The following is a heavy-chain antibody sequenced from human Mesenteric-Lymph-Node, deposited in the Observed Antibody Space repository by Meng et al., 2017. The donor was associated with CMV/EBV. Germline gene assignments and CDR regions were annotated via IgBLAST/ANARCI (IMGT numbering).Heavy chain of an antibody. J-gene: IGHJ6*02. Sequence: ASVKVSCKASGYTFTGYYMPWVRQAPGQGLEWMGWINPNSGGTNYAQKFQGRVTMTRDTSISTAYMELSRLRSDDTAVYYCASWERGVIGFSVDVWGQGTTVTVSS. V-gene: IGHV1-2*02. CDR3: ASWERGVIGFSVDV. D-gene: IGHD3-10*01. CDR2: INPNSGGT. CDR1: GYTFTGYY.